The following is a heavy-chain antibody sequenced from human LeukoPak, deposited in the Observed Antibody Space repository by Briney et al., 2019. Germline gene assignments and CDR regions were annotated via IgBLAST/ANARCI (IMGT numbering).Heavy chain of an antibody. CDR1: GFAFNSYT. D-gene: IGHD1-26*01. CDR2: ITSTSAYR. J-gene: IGHJ6*03. CDR3: ARVTAGATTLNYYYYSMDV. Sequence: GGSLRLSCVGSGFAFNSYTITWVRQVPGKGLEWVSSITSTSAYRQYADSVRGRFTISRDNAKNSLYLQMNSLGAEDTAVYHCARVTAGATTLNYYYYSMDVWGKGTTVTVSS. V-gene: IGHV3-21*01.